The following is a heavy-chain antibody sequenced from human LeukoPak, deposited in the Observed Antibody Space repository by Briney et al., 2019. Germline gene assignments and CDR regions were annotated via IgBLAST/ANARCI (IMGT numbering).Heavy chain of an antibody. Sequence: GGSLRVSCAVSGFTFSNHWMTWVRQAPGKGMEWVANIKQDGSEKYYVDPVKGRFTISRDNAKNSLYLQMNSLRVEDTAVYYCARPASRVFAYWGQGTLVTVSS. V-gene: IGHV3-7*01. CDR1: GFTFSNHW. CDR2: IKQDGSEK. J-gene: IGHJ4*02. CDR3: ARPASRVFAY.